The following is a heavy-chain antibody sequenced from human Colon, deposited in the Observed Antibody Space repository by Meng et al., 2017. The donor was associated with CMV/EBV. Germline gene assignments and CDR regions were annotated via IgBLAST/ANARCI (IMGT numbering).Heavy chain of an antibody. Sequence: ASVKVSCKPSGYVFSTYDINWVRQATGQGLEWMGWMNPYTGDTGYAQKFQGRITMTRDASVGTAYMELSSLRSEDTAVYYCARGRGFPLVRGVPLRSNSYYFGLDVWGQGTTVTVSS. J-gene: IGHJ6*02. CDR1: GYVFSTYD. CDR3: ARGRGFPLVRGVPLRSNSYYFGLDV. V-gene: IGHV1-8*01. D-gene: IGHD3-10*01. CDR2: MNPYTGDT.